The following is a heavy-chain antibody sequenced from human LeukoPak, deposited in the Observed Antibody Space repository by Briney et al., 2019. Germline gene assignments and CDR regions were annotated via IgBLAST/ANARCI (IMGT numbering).Heavy chain of an antibody. Sequence: GGSLRLSCAASGFTFSSYAMSWVRQAPGKGLEWVSAINGSGGSTYYADSVKGRFTISRDNSKNTLYLQMNSLRAEDTAVYYCALRITMIVVVRKWGQGTLVTVSS. CDR3: ALRITMIVVVRK. CDR2: INGSGGST. V-gene: IGHV3-23*01. CDR1: GFTFSSYA. D-gene: IGHD3-22*01. J-gene: IGHJ4*02.